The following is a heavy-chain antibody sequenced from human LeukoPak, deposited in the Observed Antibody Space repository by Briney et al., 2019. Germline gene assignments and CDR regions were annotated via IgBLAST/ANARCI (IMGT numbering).Heavy chain of an antibody. D-gene: IGHD6-13*01. CDR1: GGSISSSSYY. J-gene: IGHJ5*02. CDR3: ARDSVQNWKIHSWLNWFDP. Sequence: PSETLSLTCTVSGGSISSSSYYWGWIRQPPGKGLEWIGSIYYSGSTYYNPSLKSRVTISVDTSKNQFSLKLSSVTAADTAVYYCARDSVQNWKIHSWLNWFDPWGQGTLVTVSS. CDR2: IYYSGST. V-gene: IGHV4-39*07.